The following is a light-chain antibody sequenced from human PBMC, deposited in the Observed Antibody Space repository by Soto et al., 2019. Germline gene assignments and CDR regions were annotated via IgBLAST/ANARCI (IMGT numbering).Light chain of an antibody. J-gene: IGKJ4*01. V-gene: IGKV1-5*01. CDR1: HSVSNW. CDR2: DAS. Sequence: DIQVSQSPSFLSASVGDRVTITCRASHSVSNWLAWYQQRPGKAPKLLIYDASSLESGVPSRFSGSGSGTEYTLTIISLLPDDYSAYYCQQYNSNYMFTFGGGTKVDNK. CDR3: QQYNSNYMFT.